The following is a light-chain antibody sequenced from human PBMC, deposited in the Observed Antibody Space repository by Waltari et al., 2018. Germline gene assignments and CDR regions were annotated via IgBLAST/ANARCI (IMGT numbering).Light chain of an antibody. Sequence: DIFLTQSPGPLSLSPGERATLSCRASQSLRRSYLAWYQQRPGHPPSLLIYGASIRATGIPDRFSGSGSGTDFTLTISRLEPQDFAVYYCQQYGSSVIYTFGQGTRLEIK. CDR1: QSLRRSY. CDR2: GAS. J-gene: IGKJ2*01. V-gene: IGKV3-20*01. CDR3: QQYGSSVIYT.